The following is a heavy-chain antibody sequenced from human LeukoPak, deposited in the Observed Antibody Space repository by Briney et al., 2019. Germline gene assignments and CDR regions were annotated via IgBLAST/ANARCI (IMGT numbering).Heavy chain of an antibody. CDR2: INPCGGGT. CDR3: ATWGYCTRTSCYGVRAFDI. J-gene: IGHJ3*02. CDR1: GYTFIYYY. D-gene: IGHD2-2*01. V-gene: IGHV1-2*02. Sequence: ASVKLSCKASGYTFIYYYIHWVRHAPGPGLEWMGWINPCGGGTNYAQKFQGRVTMTRDTSIRTAYMELSRLRSDDTAFYYCATWGYCTRTSCYGVRAFDIWGQGTMVTVSS.